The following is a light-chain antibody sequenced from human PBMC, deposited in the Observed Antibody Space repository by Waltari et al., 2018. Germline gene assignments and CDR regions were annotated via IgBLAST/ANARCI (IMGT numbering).Light chain of an antibody. Sequence: QSILTQPTSVSGAPGQRVTISCTGSSSNIGAGHDVHWYQAFPGTAPKLNISGNNNRPSGAPDRFSGSKSGSSASLAINGLQAEDEADYYCQSFDSNVRGGVVFGGGTKVTVL. CDR1: SSNIGAGHD. V-gene: IGLV1-40*01. CDR3: QSFDSNVRGGVV. CDR2: GNN. J-gene: IGLJ3*02.